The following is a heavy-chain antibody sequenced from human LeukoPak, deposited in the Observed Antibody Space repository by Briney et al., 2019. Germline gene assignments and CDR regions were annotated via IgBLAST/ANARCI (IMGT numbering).Heavy chain of an antibody. Sequence: AGGSLRLSCAASGFTFSGSAMHWVRQASGKGLEWVGRIRSKASSYATAYAASMKGRCTISRDDSTNTAYLQMNSLKTEDTAVYYCTTPYYYDSSGYHAHFDYWGQGTLVTVSS. D-gene: IGHD3-22*01. J-gene: IGHJ4*02. V-gene: IGHV3-73*01. CDR2: IRSKASSYAT. CDR3: TTPYYYDSSGYHAHFDY. CDR1: GFTFSGSA.